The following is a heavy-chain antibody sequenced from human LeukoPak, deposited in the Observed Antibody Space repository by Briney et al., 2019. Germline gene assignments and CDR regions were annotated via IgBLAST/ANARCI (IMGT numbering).Heavy chain of an antibody. J-gene: IGHJ4*02. Sequence: SETLSLTCTVSGGSISSGYYWGWIRQPPGKGLEWIGSIYHSGSTYYNPSLKSRVTISVDTSKNQFSLKLSSVTAADTAVYYCARAWELMGATPNFDYWGQGTLVTVSS. D-gene: IGHD1-26*01. CDR2: IYHSGST. CDR1: GGSISSGYY. V-gene: IGHV4-38-2*02. CDR3: ARAWELMGATPNFDY.